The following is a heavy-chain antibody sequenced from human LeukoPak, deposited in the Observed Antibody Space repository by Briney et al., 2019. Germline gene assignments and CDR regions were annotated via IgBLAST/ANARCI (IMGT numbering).Heavy chain of an antibody. CDR3: ARGDGSGSGRWFDP. CDR1: GASISSGTYS. CDR2: IYHTGST. J-gene: IGHJ5*02. D-gene: IGHD3-10*01. Sequence: PSETLSLTCTVSGASISSGTYSWSWIRQPPGEGLEWIGYIYHTGSTYYNPSLKGRVTISVDRSKNQFSLNLNFVTAADTALYYCARGDGSGSGRWFDPWGQGTLVIVSS. V-gene: IGHV4-30-2*01.